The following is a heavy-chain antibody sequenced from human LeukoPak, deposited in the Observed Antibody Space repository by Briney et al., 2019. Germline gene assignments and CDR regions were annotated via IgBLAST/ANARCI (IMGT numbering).Heavy chain of an antibody. CDR1: EYTFTDYY. CDR2: INPNSGGT. D-gene: IGHD3-10*01. Sequence: ASVKVSCTPSEYTFTDYYLHWVRQAPGQGLEWMAWINPNSGGTNYAQNFQGRVTMTRDTSISTAYMELSSLRSDDTAVYYCARGGPVTMIWGVIDYWGQGTLVTVS. CDR3: ARGGPVTMIWGVIDY. V-gene: IGHV1-2*02. J-gene: IGHJ4*02.